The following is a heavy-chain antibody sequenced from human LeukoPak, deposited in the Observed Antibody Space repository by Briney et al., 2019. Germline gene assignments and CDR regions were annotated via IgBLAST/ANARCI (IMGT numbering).Heavy chain of an antibody. J-gene: IGHJ5*02. CDR3: AREGGSGTYGWFDP. D-gene: IGHD1-26*01. V-gene: IGHV4-59*01. Sequence: SETLSLTCSVSGGSISRYYWSWIRQPPGKGLEWIGYIYYSGTTNYNPSLKSRVTISVDTSKNQFSLKLSSVTAADTAVYYCAREGGSGTYGWFDPWGQGTLVTVSS. CDR2: IYYSGTT. CDR1: GGSISRYY.